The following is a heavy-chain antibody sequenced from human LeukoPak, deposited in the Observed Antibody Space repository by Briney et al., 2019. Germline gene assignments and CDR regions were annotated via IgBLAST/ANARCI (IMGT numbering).Heavy chain of an antibody. J-gene: IGHJ5*02. Sequence: SETLSLTCTVSGYSISSGYYWGWIRQPPGKGLEWIGNIYHSGNTYSNPSLKSRVTVSMDTSKNQFSLKLNSVTAADTAFYYCARAYSSSWYWNWFDPWGQGTLVTVSS. CDR1: GYSISSGYY. CDR3: ARAYSSSWYWNWFDP. CDR2: IYHSGNT. D-gene: IGHD6-13*01. V-gene: IGHV4-38-2*02.